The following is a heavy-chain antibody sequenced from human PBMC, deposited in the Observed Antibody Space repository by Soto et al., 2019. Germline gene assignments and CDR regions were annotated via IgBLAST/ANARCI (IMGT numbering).Heavy chain of an antibody. CDR1: GFPFSNYW. D-gene: IGHD3-9*01. CDR2: IYGDGSIT. Sequence: GGSLRLSCAASGFPFSNYWMHWVRQAPGEGLVWVSRIYGDGSITNYADPVMGRFTISRDNAKNTLYLQMNSLRAEDTAVYYWGRLEGLATISYYFDYWGQGALVTVSS. V-gene: IGHV3-74*01. J-gene: IGHJ4*02. CDR3: GRLEGLATISYYFDY.